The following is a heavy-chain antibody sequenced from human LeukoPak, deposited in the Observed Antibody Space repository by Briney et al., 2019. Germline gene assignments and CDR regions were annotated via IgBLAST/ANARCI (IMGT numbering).Heavy chain of an antibody. J-gene: IGHJ3*02. Sequence: ASVKVSCKASGYTFTSYYMHWVRQAPGQGLEWMGIINPSGGSTSYAQKFQGRVTMTRDTSTSTVYMELSSLRSEDTAVYYCARVDGSGHNDFDAFDIWGQGTMVTVSS. D-gene: IGHD3-22*01. CDR3: ARVDGSGHNDFDAFDI. V-gene: IGHV1-46*01. CDR1: GYTFTSYY. CDR2: INPSGGST.